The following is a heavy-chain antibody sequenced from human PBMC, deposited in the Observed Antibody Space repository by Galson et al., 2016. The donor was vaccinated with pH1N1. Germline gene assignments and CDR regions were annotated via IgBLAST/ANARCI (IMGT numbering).Heavy chain of an antibody. CDR1: GFTFSAFG. CDR3: ASFRDRPGHNGYIEY. J-gene: IGHJ4*02. Sequence: SLRLSCAASGFTFSAFGMHWVRQVPGRGPEWVSYISSSGLSIYYADSVKGRFTISRDNAKTSLYLQMNSLRPEDTALYYCASFRDRPGHNGYIEYWGQGTLVTVSS. V-gene: IGHV3-48*01. D-gene: IGHD2-8*01. CDR2: ISSSGLSI.